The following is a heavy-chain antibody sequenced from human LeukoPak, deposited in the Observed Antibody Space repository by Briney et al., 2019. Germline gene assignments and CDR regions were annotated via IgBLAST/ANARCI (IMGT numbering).Heavy chain of an antibody. CDR3: AKQLGYCSDGSCYFPY. D-gene: IGHD2-15*01. V-gene: IGHV3-23*01. CDR1: SA. Sequence: SAMXGVRQAPGXGLEWVSAISNNGGYTYYADSVQGRFTISRDNSKSTLCLQMNSLRAEDTAVYYCAKQLGYCSDGSCYFPYWGQGTLVTVSS. J-gene: IGHJ4*02. CDR2: ISNNGGYT.